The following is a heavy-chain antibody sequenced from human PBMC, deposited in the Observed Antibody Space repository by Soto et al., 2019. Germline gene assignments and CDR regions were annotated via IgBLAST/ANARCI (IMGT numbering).Heavy chain of an antibody. CDR1: GYTFTDYY. CDR3: ARGGREVPRIPYDT. CDR2: INPNVGGP. Sequence: QVQLVQSGAEVKKPWAAVYVSCKASGYTFTDYYLHWVRQAPGQGLEWMGWINPNVGGPNYARKFQGRVTMTRDTSISTVYMKLTRLRPDDTATYYCARGGREVPRIPYDTWGQGTLVTVSS. D-gene: IGHD1-26*01. V-gene: IGHV1-2*02. J-gene: IGHJ5*02.